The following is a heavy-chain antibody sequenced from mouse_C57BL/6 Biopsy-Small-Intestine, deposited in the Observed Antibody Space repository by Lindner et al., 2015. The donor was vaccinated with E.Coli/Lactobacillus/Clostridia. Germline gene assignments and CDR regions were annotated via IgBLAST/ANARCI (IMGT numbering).Heavy chain of an antibody. J-gene: IGHJ2*01. Sequence: SVKVSCKASAYTFTSRYMHWVRQAPGQGLEWMGMIDPSGVTTTYAQKFQDRFTMTRDTSTTTLYMELSSLTFEDTAMYYCAVTLATTANWYYYLDYWGQGALVTVSS. D-gene: IGHD1-1*02. V-gene: IGHV1-64*01. CDR1: AYTFTSRY. CDR2: IDPSGVTT. CDR3: AVTLATTANWYYYLDY.